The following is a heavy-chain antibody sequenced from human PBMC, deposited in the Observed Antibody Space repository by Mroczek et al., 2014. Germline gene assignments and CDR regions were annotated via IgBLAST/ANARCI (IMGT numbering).Heavy chain of an antibody. CDR3: ARGIPKAYCGGDCSAPYFDY. Sequence: GLLKPSETLSLTCAVYGGPFSGYYWSWIRQPPGKGLEWIGEINHSGNTNYNPSLKSRVTISVDTSKNQFSLKLSSVTAADTAVYYCARGIPKAYCGGDCSAPYFDYWGQGTLVTVSS. CDR2: INHSGNT. D-gene: IGHD2-21*02. J-gene: IGHJ4*02. V-gene: IGHV4-34*01. CDR1: GGPFSGYY.